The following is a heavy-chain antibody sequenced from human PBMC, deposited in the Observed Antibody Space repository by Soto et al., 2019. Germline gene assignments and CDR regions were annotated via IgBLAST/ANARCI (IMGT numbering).Heavy chain of an antibody. J-gene: IGHJ4*02. CDR2: IYYSGST. D-gene: IGHD3-22*01. CDR3: ARHAVVIPRSFDY. Sequence: SETLSLTCTVSGGSISSYYWSWIRQPPGKGLEWIGYIYYSGSTNYNPSLKSRVTISVDTSKNQFSLMLSSVTAADTAVYYCARHAVVIPRSFDYWGQGTLVTVSS. CDR1: GGSISSYY. V-gene: IGHV4-59*08.